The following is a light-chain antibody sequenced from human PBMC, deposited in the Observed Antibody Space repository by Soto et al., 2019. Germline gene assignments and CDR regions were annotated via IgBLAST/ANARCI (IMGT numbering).Light chain of an antibody. CDR2: DVS. CDR1: NSDVGGYSY. J-gene: IGLJ2*01. V-gene: IGLV2-14*01. Sequence: QSALTQSASVSGSPGQSITISCTGTNSDVGGYSYVSWYQQHPGKAPKLMIYDVSNRPSGVSNRFSGSKSGNTASLTISGLQAEDEADYYCSSYTSSSTLEGVFGGGTKVTVL. CDR3: SSYTSSSTLEGV.